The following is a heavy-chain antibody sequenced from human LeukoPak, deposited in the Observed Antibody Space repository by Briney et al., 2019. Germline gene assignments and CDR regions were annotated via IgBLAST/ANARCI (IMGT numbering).Heavy chain of an antibody. Sequence: GGSLRLSYAASGFTFSNHWMSWVRQAPGKGLEWVANIKQDGSEKYYVDSVKGRFTISRENAKNSLYLQMNSLRAEDTAVYYCARVVILTGYYIDYWGQGTLVTVSS. CDR1: GFTFSNHW. CDR2: IKQDGSEK. D-gene: IGHD3-9*01. V-gene: IGHV3-7*01. CDR3: ARVVILTGYYIDY. J-gene: IGHJ4*02.